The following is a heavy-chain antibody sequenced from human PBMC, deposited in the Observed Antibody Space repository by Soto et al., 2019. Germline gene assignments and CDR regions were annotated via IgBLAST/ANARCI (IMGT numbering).Heavy chain of an antibody. CDR1: GCTFSSYG. J-gene: IGHJ6*02. V-gene: IGHV3-33*01. D-gene: IGHD2-15*01. Sequence: GGSLRLSCAASGCTFSSYGMHWVRQAPGKGLEWVAVIWYDGSNKYYADSVKGRFTISRDNSKNTLYLQMNSLRAEDTAVYYCARGGSCSGGSCYTGPQYYYYGMDVWGQGTTVTVSS. CDR3: ARGGSCSGGSCYTGPQYYYYGMDV. CDR2: IWYDGSNK.